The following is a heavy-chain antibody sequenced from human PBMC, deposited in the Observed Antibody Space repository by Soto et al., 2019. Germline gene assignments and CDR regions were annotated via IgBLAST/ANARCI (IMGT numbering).Heavy chain of an antibody. CDR3: ARSWNYYYYYGMDV. CDR2: ISGSGDTT. CDR1: GFIFSNYA. D-gene: IGHD3-3*01. J-gene: IGHJ6*02. V-gene: IGHV3-23*01. Sequence: PGGSLRLSCVASGFIFSNYAMNWVRQAPGKGLEWVSTISGSGDTTYYADSVKGRFTISRDNPKNSVYLQMNSLRAEVSVVYYCARSWNYYYYYGMDVWGQGTTVTVSS.